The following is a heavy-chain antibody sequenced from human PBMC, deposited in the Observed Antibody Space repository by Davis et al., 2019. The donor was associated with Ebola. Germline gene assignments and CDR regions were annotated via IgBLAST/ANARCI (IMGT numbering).Heavy chain of an antibody. V-gene: IGHV3-30*03. D-gene: IGHD3-22*01. CDR1: GFTFSSYG. CDR2: ISYDGSNK. Sequence: PGGSLRLSCAASGFTFSSYGMHWVRQAPGKGLEWVAVISYDGSNKYYADSVKGRFTISRDNSKNTLYLQMNSLRAEDTAVYYCARDITMIVGGYFDYWGQGTLVTVSS. CDR3: ARDITMIVGGYFDY. J-gene: IGHJ4*02.